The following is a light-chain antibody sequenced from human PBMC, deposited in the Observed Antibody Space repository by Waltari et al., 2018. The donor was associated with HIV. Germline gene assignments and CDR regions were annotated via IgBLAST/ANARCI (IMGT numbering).Light chain of an antibody. Sequence: SYVLTQPPSVSVAPGQTASITCGGNNIGRKSVHWYQQKPGQAPEVVIFDDSDRPSSIPERFSGSNSGNTATLTISRAEAGDEADYYCQVWDSGSDHVVFGGGTKVTVL. CDR3: QVWDSGSDHVV. CDR1: NIGRKS. J-gene: IGLJ2*01. V-gene: IGLV3-21*02. CDR2: DDS.